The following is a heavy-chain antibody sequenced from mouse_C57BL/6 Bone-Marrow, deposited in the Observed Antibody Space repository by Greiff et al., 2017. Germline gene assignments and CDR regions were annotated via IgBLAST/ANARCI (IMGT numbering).Heavy chain of an antibody. CDR2: IDPSDSET. J-gene: IGHJ3*01. CDR3: ARSGPFAY. CDR1: GYTFTSYW. D-gene: IGHD3-1*01. Sequence: QQSCKASGYTFTSYWMHWVKQRPIQGLEWIGNIDPSDSETHYNQKFKDKATLTVDKSSSTAYMQLSSLTSEDSAVYYCARSGPFAYWGQGTLVTVSA. V-gene: IGHV1-52*01.